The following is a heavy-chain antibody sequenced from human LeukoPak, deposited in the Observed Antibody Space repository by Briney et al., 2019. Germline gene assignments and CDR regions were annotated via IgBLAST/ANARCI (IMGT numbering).Heavy chain of an antibody. CDR3: AKDGANRGYFDY. V-gene: IGHV3-30*18. CDR1: GFTFTNYG. D-gene: IGHD3-16*01. CDR2: ISYDGSNK. J-gene: IGHJ4*02. Sequence: GESLRLSCAASGFTFTNYGMHWVRQAPGKGLEWVAVISYDGSNKYYADSVKGRFTISRDNSKNTLYLQVNSLRAEDTAVYYCAKDGANRGYFDYWGQGTLVTVSS.